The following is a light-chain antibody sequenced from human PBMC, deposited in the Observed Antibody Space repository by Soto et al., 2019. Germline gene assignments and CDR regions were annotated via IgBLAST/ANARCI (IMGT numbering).Light chain of an antibody. CDR1: QSVSSH. J-gene: IGKJ4*01. CDR2: GES. CDR3: QQYSSSPVT. Sequence: EIVMTQSPATLSVSLGERASLSCRASQSVSSHLAWYQQKPGQAPRVLIYGESSRATGIPDRFSGSGSGTDFTLTISRLEPEDFAVYYCQQYSSSPVTFGGGTTVEIK. V-gene: IGKV3-20*01.